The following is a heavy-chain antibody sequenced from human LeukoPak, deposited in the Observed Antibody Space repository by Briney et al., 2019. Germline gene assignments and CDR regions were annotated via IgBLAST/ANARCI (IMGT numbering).Heavy chain of an antibody. Sequence: PSETLSLTCAVYGGSFSGYYWSWIRQPPGKGLEWIGEINHSGSTNYNPSLKSRVTISVDTSKNQFSLKLSSATAADTAVYYCARPPPNLPNDAFDIWGQGTMVTVSS. CDR2: INHSGST. J-gene: IGHJ3*02. CDR1: GGSFSGYY. V-gene: IGHV4-34*01. CDR3: ARPPPNLPNDAFDI.